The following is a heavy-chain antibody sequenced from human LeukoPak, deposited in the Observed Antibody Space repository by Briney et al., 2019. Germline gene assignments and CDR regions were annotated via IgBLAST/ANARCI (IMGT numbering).Heavy chain of an antibody. Sequence: SVKVSCKASGGTFSSYAISWVRQAPGQGLEWMGGIIPIFGTANYAQKFQGRVTITADESTSTAYMELSSLRSEDTAVYYCAREGDYYGSGSYKGLDPWGQGTLVTVSS. V-gene: IGHV1-69*13. CDR3: AREGDYYGSGSYKGLDP. CDR2: IIPIFGTA. CDR1: GGTFSSYA. D-gene: IGHD3-10*01. J-gene: IGHJ5*02.